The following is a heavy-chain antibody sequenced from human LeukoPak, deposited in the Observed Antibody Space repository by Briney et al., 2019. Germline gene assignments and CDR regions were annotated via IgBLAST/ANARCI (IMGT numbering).Heavy chain of an antibody. CDR2: IYTSGST. CDR1: GGSISSYY. Sequence: SETLSLTCTVSGGSISSYYWSWIRQPAGKGLEWIGRIYTSGSTNYNPSLKSRVTMSVDTSKNQFSLKLSSVTAADTAVYYCARDPLEGCLDWFDPWGQGTLVTVSS. CDR3: ARDPLEGCLDWFDP. D-gene: IGHD1-1*01. V-gene: IGHV4-4*07. J-gene: IGHJ5*02.